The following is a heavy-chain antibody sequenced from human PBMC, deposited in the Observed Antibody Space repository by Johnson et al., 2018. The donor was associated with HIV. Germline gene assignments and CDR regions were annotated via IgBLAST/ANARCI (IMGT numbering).Heavy chain of an antibody. J-gene: IGHJ3*02. V-gene: IGHV3-30*04. CDR3: ARPFRIAAYGGSDAFDI. D-gene: IGHD6-13*01. CDR1: GFTFSSYA. Sequence: VQLVESGGGVVQPGRSLRLSCAASGFTFSSYAMHWVRQAPGKGLEWVAVISYDGSNKYYADSVKGRFTISRDNSKNTLYLQMNSLRAEDTAVYYCARPFRIAAYGGSDAFDIWGQGTMVTVSS. CDR2: ISYDGSNK.